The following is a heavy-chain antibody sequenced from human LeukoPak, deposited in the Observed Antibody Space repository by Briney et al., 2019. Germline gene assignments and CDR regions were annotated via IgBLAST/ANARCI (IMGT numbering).Heavy chain of an antibody. CDR1: GFTFSSYW. Sequence: GGSLRLSCAASGFTFSSYWMSWVRQAPGKGLEWVANIKQDRSEKYYVDSVKGRFTISRDNAKNSLYLQMNSLRAEDTAVYYCARLHYDILTGYYGVFDYWGQGTLVTVSS. V-gene: IGHV3-7*03. CDR2: IKQDRSEK. CDR3: ARLHYDILTGYYGVFDY. J-gene: IGHJ4*02. D-gene: IGHD3-9*01.